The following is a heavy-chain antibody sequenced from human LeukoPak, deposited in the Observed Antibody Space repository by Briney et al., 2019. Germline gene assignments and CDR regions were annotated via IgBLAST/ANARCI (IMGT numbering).Heavy chain of an antibody. CDR3: ARDTISFQIEKATIPLAY. Sequence: GGSLRLSCAASGFTFSSYSMNWVRQAPGKGLEWVAVISYDKSHKYYADSVKGRSTISRDNSKNTLYLQMNSLRAEDTAVYYCARDTISFQIEKATIPLAYWGQGTLVTVSS. D-gene: IGHD5-24*01. CDR2: ISYDKSHK. J-gene: IGHJ4*02. V-gene: IGHV3-30*03. CDR1: GFTFSSYS.